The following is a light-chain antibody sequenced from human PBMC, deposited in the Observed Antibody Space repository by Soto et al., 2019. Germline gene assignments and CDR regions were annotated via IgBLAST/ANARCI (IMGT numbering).Light chain of an antibody. J-gene: IGKJ1*01. CDR1: QSVSSN. V-gene: IGKV3-20*01. CDR2: DAS. CDR3: QQYGSPWT. Sequence: ESVMTQSPATLSVSPGERATLSCRASQSVSSNLAWYQQKPGQAPRLLIYDASNRATGIPARFSGSGSGTDFTLTISRLEPEDFAVYYCQQYGSPWTFGQGTKVDI.